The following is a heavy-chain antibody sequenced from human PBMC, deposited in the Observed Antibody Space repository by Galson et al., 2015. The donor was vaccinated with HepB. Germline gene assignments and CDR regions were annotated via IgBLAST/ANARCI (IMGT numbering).Heavy chain of an antibody. Sequence: CAISGDSVSSNSAAWNWIRQSPSRGLEWLGRTYYRSKWYNDYAVSVKSRITINPDTSKNQFSLQLNSVTPEDTAVYYCARGYGFTERRGPPYYDYIWGTPYYYMDVWGKGTTVTVSS. CDR3: ARGYGFTERRGPPYYDYIWGTPYYYMDV. D-gene: IGHD3-16*01. J-gene: IGHJ6*03. CDR1: GDSVSSNSAA. V-gene: IGHV6-1*01. CDR2: TYYRSKWYN.